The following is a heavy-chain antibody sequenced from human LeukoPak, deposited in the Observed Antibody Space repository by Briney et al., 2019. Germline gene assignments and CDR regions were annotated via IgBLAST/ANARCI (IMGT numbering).Heavy chain of an antibody. CDR3: TRQEWELLGAWFDP. CDR2: IRSKANSYAT. V-gene: IGHV3-73*01. Sequence: GGSLRLSCAASGFTFSGSAMHWVRQASGKGLEWVGRIRSKANSYATAYAASVKGRFTISRDDSKNTAYLQMNSLKTEDTAVYYCTRQEWELLGAWFDPWGQGTLVTVSS. CDR1: GFTFSGSA. J-gene: IGHJ5*02. D-gene: IGHD1-26*01.